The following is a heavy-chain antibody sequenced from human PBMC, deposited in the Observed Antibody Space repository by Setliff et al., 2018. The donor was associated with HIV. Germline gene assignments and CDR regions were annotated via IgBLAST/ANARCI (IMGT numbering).Heavy chain of an antibody. J-gene: IGHJ6*03. D-gene: IGHD6-13*01. CDR1: GGSLSGYF. CDR2: ISQSGSI. CDR3: ARGRDASTWYLSHFYSYYYMDV. Sequence: PSETLSLTCAVSGGSLSGYFWTWVRQTPAKGLGWIGDISQSGSINYNLSLKSRTTMSLDTSKNQLSLKLTSVVAADTGLYFCARGRDASTWYLSHFYSYYYMDVWGNGTTVTVSS. V-gene: IGHV4-34*01.